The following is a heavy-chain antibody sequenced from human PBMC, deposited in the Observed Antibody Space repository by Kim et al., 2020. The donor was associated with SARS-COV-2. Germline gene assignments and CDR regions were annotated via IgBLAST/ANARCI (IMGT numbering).Heavy chain of an antibody. J-gene: IGHJ4*02. Sequence: STYYADSVKGRFTISRDNSQNTLYLRMNSLRAEDTAVYYCAKDRDYFDYWGQGALVTVSS. CDR2: ST. V-gene: IGHV3-23*01. CDR3: AKDRDYFDY.